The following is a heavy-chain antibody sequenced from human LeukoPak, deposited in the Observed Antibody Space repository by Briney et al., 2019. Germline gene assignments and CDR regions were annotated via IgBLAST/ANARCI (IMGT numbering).Heavy chain of an antibody. D-gene: IGHD3-22*01. CDR1: GDSISSTYC. J-gene: IGHJ4*02. Sequence: SETLSLTCTVSGDSISSTYCWTWIRQPPGKGLEWIGYISYSGNTNYNPSLKSRVTISVDTSKNQFSLKLSSVTAADTAVYYCTRGVGSGYSDDWGQGTLVTVSS. V-gene: IGHV4-59*01. CDR2: ISYSGNT. CDR3: TRGVGSGYSDD.